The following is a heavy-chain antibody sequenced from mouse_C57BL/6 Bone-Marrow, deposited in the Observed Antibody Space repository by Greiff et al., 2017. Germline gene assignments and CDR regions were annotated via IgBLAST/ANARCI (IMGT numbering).Heavy chain of an antibody. CDR2: IDPSDSYT. CDR3: ASRSTMITTGWYFDV. V-gene: IGHV1-50*01. Sequence: VQLQQPGAELVKPGASVKLSCKASGYTFTSYWMQWVKQRPGQGLEWIGEIDPSDSYTNYNQKFKGKATLTVDTSSSTAYMQLSSLTSEDSAVYYCASRSTMITTGWYFDVWGTGTTVTVSS. J-gene: IGHJ1*03. CDR1: GYTFTSYW. D-gene: IGHD2-4*01.